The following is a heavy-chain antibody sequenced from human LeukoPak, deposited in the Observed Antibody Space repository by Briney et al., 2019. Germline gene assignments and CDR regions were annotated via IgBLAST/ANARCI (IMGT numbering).Heavy chain of an antibody. J-gene: IGHJ6*03. V-gene: IGHV1-69*05. D-gene: IGHD1-26*01. Sequence: SVKVSCKASGGTFSSYAISWVRQAPGQGLEWMGGIIPIFGTANYAQKFQGRVTITTDESTSTAYMELSSLRSKDTAVYYCARSKAASGSYYGPDYYYMDVWGKGTTVTVSS. CDR1: GGTFSSYA. CDR3: ARSKAASGSYYGPDYYYMDV. CDR2: IIPIFGTA.